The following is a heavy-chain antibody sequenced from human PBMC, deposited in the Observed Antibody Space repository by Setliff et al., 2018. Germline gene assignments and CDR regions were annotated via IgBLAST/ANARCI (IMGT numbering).Heavy chain of an antibody. Sequence: SETLSLTCTVSGGSVSSGGYLWSWIRQPPGKGLEWIGYNYDTGNTNINPSLKSRLTISVDRTKNQFSLKLSSVTAADTAVYYCVRDFWGSLDYWGQGTLVTVSS. CDR1: GGSVSSGGYL. CDR3: VRDFWGSLDY. D-gene: IGHD7-27*01. CDR2: NYDTGNT. J-gene: IGHJ4*02. V-gene: IGHV4-61*08.